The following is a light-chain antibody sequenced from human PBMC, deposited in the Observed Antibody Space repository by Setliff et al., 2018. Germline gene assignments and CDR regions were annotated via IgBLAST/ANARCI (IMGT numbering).Light chain of an antibody. CDR3: SSYTSSSSYV. CDR1: SSDVGGYNF. V-gene: IGLV2-14*01. J-gene: IGLJ1*01. CDR2: EVT. Sequence: QSVLAQPASVSGSLGQSITISCTGTSSDVGGYNFVSWYQQHPGKAPKVMIYEVTNRPSGVSNRFSGSKSGNTASLTISGLQAEDEADYYCSSYTSSSSYVFGTGTKVTVL.